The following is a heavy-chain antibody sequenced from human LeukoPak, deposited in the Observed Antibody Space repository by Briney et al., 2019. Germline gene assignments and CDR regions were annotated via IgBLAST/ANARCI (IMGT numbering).Heavy chain of an antibody. Sequence: PGGTLRLSCAASGYTFSSYWMSWVRQAPGKGLEWVANIKQDGSEKYYVDSVKGRFTISRDNAKNSLYLQMNSLRAEDTAVYYCARGIAAADIDYWGQGTLVTVSS. D-gene: IGHD6-13*01. CDR1: GYTFSSYW. V-gene: IGHV3-7*01. J-gene: IGHJ4*02. CDR3: ARGIAAADIDY. CDR2: IKQDGSEK.